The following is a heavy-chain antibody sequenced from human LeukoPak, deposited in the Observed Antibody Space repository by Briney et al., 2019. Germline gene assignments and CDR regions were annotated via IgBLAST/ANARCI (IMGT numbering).Heavy chain of an antibody. Sequence: GGSLRLSCAASGFTFTDYWMHWVRQAPGKGLVWVSRMDSGGSSTTYADSVKGRFTISRDNAKNTLYLQMNSLRAEDTAVYYCAELGITMIGGVWGKGTTVTISS. CDR2: MDSGGSST. V-gene: IGHV3-74*03. J-gene: IGHJ6*04. CDR3: AELGITMIGGV. CDR1: GFTFTDYW. D-gene: IGHD3-10*02.